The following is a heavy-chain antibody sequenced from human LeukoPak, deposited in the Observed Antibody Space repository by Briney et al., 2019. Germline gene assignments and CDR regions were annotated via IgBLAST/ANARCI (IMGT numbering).Heavy chain of an antibody. V-gene: IGHV1-24*01. Sequence: ASVKVSCKVSGYTLTELSMHWVRQAPGKGLEWMGGFDPEDGETIYAQKFQGRVTMTEDTSTDTAYMELSSLRSEDTALYYCARDRGYYYDSSGDGYFDYWGQGTLVTVSS. CDR1: GYTLTELS. D-gene: IGHD3-22*01. J-gene: IGHJ4*02. CDR2: FDPEDGET. CDR3: ARDRGYYYDSSGDGYFDY.